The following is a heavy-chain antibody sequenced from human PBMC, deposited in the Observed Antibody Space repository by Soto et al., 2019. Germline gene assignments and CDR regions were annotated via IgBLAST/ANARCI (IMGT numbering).Heavy chain of an antibody. J-gene: IGHJ6*02. CDR1: GYNISSSD. V-gene: IGHV1-2*02. CDR3: ASGAAAADHYYYYGMDV. Sequence: ASVKVSCKASGYNISSSDIIWVRQAPGQGLEWMGWINPNSGGTNYAQKLQGRVTMTRDTSISTAYMELSRLRSDDTAVYYCASGAAAADHYYYYGMDVWGQGTTVTVS. CDR2: INPNSGGT. D-gene: IGHD6-13*01.